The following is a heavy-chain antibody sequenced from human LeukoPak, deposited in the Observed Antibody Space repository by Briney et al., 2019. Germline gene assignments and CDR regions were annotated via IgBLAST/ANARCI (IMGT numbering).Heavy chain of an antibody. J-gene: IGHJ5*02. CDR1: GYTFTSYG. CDR2: ISAYNGNT. Sequence: SVKVSCQASGYTFTSYGISWVRQAPGQGLEWMGWISAYNGNTNYAQKLQGRVTMTTDTSTSTAYMELSSLRSEDTAVYYCARDNSVGDIAWWFDPWGQGTLVTVSS. CDR3: ARDNSVGDIAWWFDP. D-gene: IGHD3-16*02. V-gene: IGHV1-18*01.